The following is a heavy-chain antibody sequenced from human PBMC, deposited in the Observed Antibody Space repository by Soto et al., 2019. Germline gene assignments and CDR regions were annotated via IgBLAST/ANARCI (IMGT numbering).Heavy chain of an antibody. Sequence: PSETLSLTCAVSGGSISSGGYSWSWIRQPPGKGLEWIGYIYHSGSTNYNPSLKSRVTISVDKSKNQFSLKLSSVIAADTAVYYCARKQYNSPWGFDIWGQGTTVTVSS. CDR2: IYHSGST. CDR3: ARKQYNSPWGFDI. D-gene: IGHD1-20*01. J-gene: IGHJ3*02. V-gene: IGHV4-30-2*01. CDR1: GGSISSGGYS.